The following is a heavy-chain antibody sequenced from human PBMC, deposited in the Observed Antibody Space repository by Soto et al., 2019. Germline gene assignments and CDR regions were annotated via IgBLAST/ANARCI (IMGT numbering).Heavy chain of an antibody. Sequence: PGGSLRLSCAASGFTFSSYAMSWVRQAPGKGLEWVLAISGSGGSTYYADSVKGRFTISRDNSKNTLYLQMNSLRAEDTAVYYCAKDWTYDYGDYSLDDWGQGTLVTVSS. CDR3: AKDWTYDYGDYSLDD. CDR1: GFTFSSYA. V-gene: IGHV3-23*01. J-gene: IGHJ4*02. CDR2: ISGSGGST. D-gene: IGHD4-17*01.